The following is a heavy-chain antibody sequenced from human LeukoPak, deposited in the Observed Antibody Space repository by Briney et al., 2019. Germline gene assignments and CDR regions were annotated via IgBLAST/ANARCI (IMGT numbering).Heavy chain of an antibody. J-gene: IGHJ4*02. Sequence: GGSLRLSCAASAFTFSSYAMSWVRQAPGKGLEWVSTIHGSSDTTYYADSVKGRFTISRDNSKNTLFLQMNSLRAEDTAVYYCARISGSRAWDFDYWGQGPLVTVSS. V-gene: IGHV3-23*01. CDR2: IHGSSDTT. D-gene: IGHD1-26*01. CDR1: AFTFSSYA. CDR3: ARISGSRAWDFDY.